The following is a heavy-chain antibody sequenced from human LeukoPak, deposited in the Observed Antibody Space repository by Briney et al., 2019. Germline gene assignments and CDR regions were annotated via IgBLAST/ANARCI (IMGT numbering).Heavy chain of an antibody. J-gene: IGHJ4*02. D-gene: IGHD3-3*01. CDR3: AKDPAYYDFWSGYYRDY. Sequence: PGGSLRLPCAASGFTFSSYAMSWVRQAPGKGLEWVSAISGSGGSTYYADSVKGRFTISRDNSKNTLYLQMNSLRAEDTAVYYCAKDPAYYDFWSGYYRDYWGQGTLVTVSS. CDR2: ISGSGGST. CDR1: GFTFSSYA. V-gene: IGHV3-23*01.